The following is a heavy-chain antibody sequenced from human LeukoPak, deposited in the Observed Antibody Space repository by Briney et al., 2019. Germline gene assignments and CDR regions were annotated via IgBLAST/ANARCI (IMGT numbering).Heavy chain of an antibody. CDR1: GGTFSSYA. CDR2: IIPIFGTA. Sequence: SVKVSCKASGGTFSSYAISWVRQAPGQGLEWMGGIIPIFGTANYAQKFQGRVTITADESTSTAYMELSSLRSEDTALYYCARAPYSSGWYGEVYYYYGMDVWGQGTTVTVSS. D-gene: IGHD6-19*01. CDR3: ARAPYSSGWYGEVYYYYGMDV. V-gene: IGHV1-69*13. J-gene: IGHJ6*02.